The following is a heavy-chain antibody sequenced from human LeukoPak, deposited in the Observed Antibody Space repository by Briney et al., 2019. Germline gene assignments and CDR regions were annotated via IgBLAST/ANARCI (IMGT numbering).Heavy chain of an antibody. CDR3: ARNDIVVVVNEYYFDY. D-gene: IGHD2-15*01. V-gene: IGHV1-46*01. Sequence: ASVKVSCKASGYTFTSYYMHWVRQAPGQGLEWMGIINPSGGSTSYAQKFQGRVTMTRDMSTSTAYMELSSLRSEDTAVYYCARNDIVVVVNEYYFDYWGQGTLVTVSS. J-gene: IGHJ4*02. CDR2: INPSGGST. CDR1: GYTFTSYY.